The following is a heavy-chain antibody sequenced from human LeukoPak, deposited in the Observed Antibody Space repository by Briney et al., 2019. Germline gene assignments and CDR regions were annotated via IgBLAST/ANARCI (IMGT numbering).Heavy chain of an antibody. CDR2: IYYNGST. CDR1: GGSISSYY. D-gene: IGHD5-12*01. J-gene: IGHJ4*02. Sequence: SETLSLTCTVSGGSISSYYWSWIRQPPGKGLEWIGYIYYNGSTNYNPSLKSRVTISVDTSKNQFSLKLSSVTAADTAVYYCARFYMVASQFDYWGQGTLVTVSS. V-gene: IGHV4-59*01. CDR3: ARFYMVASQFDY.